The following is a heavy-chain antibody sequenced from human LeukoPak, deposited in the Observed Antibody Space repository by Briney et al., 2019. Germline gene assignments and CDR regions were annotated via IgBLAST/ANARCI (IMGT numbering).Heavy chain of an antibody. J-gene: IGHJ4*02. CDR3: ARVKGYFDSGNYFGFFDF. D-gene: IGHD3-10*01. V-gene: IGHV3-23*01. CDR1: GYTFSGYA. Sequence: GGSLRLSCGASGYTFSGYAMSWVRQAPGKGLEWVSTISGTTGTIYYADSVKGRFSISRDNSKNTLYLQMKSLRAEDTAEYHCARVKGYFDSGNYFGFFDFWGQGTLVTVSS. CDR2: ISGTTGTI.